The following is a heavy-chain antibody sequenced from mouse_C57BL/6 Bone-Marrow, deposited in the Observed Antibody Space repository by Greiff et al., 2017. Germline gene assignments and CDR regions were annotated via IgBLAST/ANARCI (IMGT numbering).Heavy chain of an antibody. CDR1: GYTFTSYW. CDR2: IDPSDSYT. J-gene: IGHJ3*01. CDR3: ARDFDCGSSYEWFAY. V-gene: IGHV1-69*01. D-gene: IGHD1-1*01. Sequence: QVQLQQPGAELVMPGASVKLSCKASGYTFTSYWMHWVKQRPGQGLEWIGEIDPSDSYTNYNQKFKGKSTLTVDKSSSTAYMQLSSLTSEDSAVYYCARDFDCGSSYEWFAYWGQGTLVTVSA.